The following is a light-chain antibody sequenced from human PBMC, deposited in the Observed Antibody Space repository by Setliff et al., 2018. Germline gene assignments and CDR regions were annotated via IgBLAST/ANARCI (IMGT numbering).Light chain of an antibody. CDR3: SSYISGSTNVL. Sequence: QSVLAQPASVSGSPGQSITISCTGASTDVGDYHYVSWYQQHPGKAPKLIIYEVSNRPSGVSHRFSGSKSGTTASPTISGLQAEDEADYHCSSYISGSTNVLFGGGTKGTVL. V-gene: IGLV2-14*01. CDR1: STDVGDYHY. CDR2: EVS. J-gene: IGLJ2*01.